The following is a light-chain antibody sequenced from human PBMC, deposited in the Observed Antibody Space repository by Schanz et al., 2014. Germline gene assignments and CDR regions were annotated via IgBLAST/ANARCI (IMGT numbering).Light chain of an antibody. J-gene: IGLJ3*02. CDR3: QSYDRSLSAWV. Sequence: QSALTQPRSVSGSPGQSVTISCTGTSSDVGGYNYVSWYQQHPGKAPKLMIYDVSKRPSGVPDRFSGSKSGNTASLAITGLQAEDEADYYCQSYDRSLSAWVFGGGTKLTVL. V-gene: IGLV2-11*01. CDR2: DVS. CDR1: SSDVGGYNY.